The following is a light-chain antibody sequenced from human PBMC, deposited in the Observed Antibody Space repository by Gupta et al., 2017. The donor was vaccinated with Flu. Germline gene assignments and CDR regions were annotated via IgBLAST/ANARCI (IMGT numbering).Light chain of an antibody. V-gene: IGKV1-5*03. Sequence: PSTLSASVGDRVTITCRASQSISHFLAWYQHKPGRAPKLLIYKASDLQNGVPSRFSGSGYGTEFTLTITSLQPDDFATYYCQQDNNFLYTFGQGTKVEIK. CDR3: QQDNNFLYT. CDR2: KAS. CDR1: QSISHF. J-gene: IGKJ2*01.